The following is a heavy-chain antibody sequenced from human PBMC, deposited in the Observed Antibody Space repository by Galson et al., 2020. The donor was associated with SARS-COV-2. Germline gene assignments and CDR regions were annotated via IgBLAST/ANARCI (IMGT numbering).Heavy chain of an antibody. Sequence: SVKVSCKASGSTFNNYALSWVRQAPGQGLEWMGGIIPIFGTATYAQKFQGRVTITADEATSTAYMEVSSLSSEDTAVYYCARDRGGQDSNGRYYAYYYMDVWGTGTTGTVSS. J-gene: IGHJ6*03. D-gene: IGHD6-19*01. CDR1: GSTFNNYA. V-gene: IGHV1-69*13. CDR2: IIPIFGTA. CDR3: ARDRGGQDSNGRYYAYYYMDV.